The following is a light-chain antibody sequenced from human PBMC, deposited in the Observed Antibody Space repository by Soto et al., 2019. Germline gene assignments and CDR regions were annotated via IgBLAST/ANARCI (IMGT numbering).Light chain of an antibody. J-gene: IGKJ4*01. CDR1: QSVSRH. Sequence: EIVLTPSPATLSLSPVERATLSCRASQSVSRHLAWYQQTPGQAPRLLIYDASNRATGIPARFSGSGSGTDFTLTISSLEPEDFAVYYCQQRNNWPPVTFGGGTKVDIK. CDR2: DAS. V-gene: IGKV3-11*01. CDR3: QQRNNWPPVT.